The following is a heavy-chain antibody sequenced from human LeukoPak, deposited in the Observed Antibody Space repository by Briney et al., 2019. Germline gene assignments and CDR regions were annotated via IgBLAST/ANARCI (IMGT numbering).Heavy chain of an antibody. CDR1: GGSISSSSYY. J-gene: IGHJ5*02. Sequence: SETLSLTCTVSGGSISSSSYYWGWIRQPPGKGLEWIGSIYYSGSTYYNPSLKSRVTISVDTSKNQFSLKLSSVTAADTAVYYCARGWDSSGYYYWFDPWGQGTLVTVSS. D-gene: IGHD3-22*01. CDR3: ARGWDSSGYYYWFDP. V-gene: IGHV4-39*01. CDR2: IYYSGST.